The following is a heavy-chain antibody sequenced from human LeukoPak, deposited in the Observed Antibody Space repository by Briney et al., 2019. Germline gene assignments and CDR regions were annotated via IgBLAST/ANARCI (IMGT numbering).Heavy chain of an antibody. CDR1: GGSISSSN. CDR2: ISSSSTYI. J-gene: IGHJ4*02. CDR3: ARQRYTLNYYDSRSSLDY. D-gene: IGHD3-22*01. Sequence: PSGTLSLTCAVSGGSISSSNWWSWVRQAPGKGLEWVSSISSSSTYIFYADSVRGRFTISRDNAKNSLYLQMNSLRAEDTAVYFCARQRYTLNYYDSRSSLDYWGQGTLVTVSS. V-gene: IGHV3-21*01.